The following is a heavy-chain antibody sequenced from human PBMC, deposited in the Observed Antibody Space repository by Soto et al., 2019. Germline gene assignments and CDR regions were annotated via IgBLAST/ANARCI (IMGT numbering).Heavy chain of an antibody. J-gene: IGHJ4*02. V-gene: IGHV3-33*01. CDR3: ARGLWSFDY. Sequence: QVQLVESGGGVVQPGRSLRLSCAASGFTFSSYGMHWVRQAPGKGLEWVALIWYDGSNKYYADSVKGRFTISRDNSKNTLFLQMTSLRAEDTAVYYCARGLWSFDYWGQGTLVTVSS. D-gene: IGHD5-18*01. CDR1: GFTFSSYG. CDR2: IWYDGSNK.